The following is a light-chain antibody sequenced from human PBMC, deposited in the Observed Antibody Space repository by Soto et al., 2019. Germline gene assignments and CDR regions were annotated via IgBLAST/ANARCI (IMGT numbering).Light chain of an antibody. J-gene: IGKJ2*01. V-gene: IGKV1-17*01. CDR1: HNLRNV. CDR3: LPHQSYPYT. Sequence: DIQMTQSPSSLSESVGDRVTITCRSIHNLRNVLGCYQQKPGKAPKRLIYSASSLKSGVPSRFSGSGSGTAFTLTIRSLQPEHVAIYSGLPHQSYPYTFGQGNKLAIK. CDR2: SAS.